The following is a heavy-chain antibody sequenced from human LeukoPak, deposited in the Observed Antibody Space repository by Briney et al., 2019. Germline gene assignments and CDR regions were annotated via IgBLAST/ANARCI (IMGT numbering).Heavy chain of an antibody. CDR2: ITWNSGSI. D-gene: IGHD6-13*01. CDR3: AKDMRGAAGLDY. CDR1: GFTFDDYA. J-gene: IGHJ4*02. V-gene: IGHV3-9*01. Sequence: AGGSLRLSCAASGFTFDDYAMHWVRQAPGKGPEWVSRITWNSGSIDYADSVKGRFTISRDNAKNSLYLQMNNLRAEDTALYYCAKDMRGAAGLDYWGQGTLVTVSS.